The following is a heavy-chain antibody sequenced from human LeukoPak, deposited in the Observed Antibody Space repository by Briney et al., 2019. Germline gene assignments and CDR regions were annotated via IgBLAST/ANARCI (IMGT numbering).Heavy chain of an antibody. CDR2: ISSSGSTI. Sequence: GGALRLSCAASGFTFSDYYMSWIRQAPGKGLEWVSYISSSGSTIYYADSVKGRFTISRDNAKNSLYLQMNSLRAEDTAVYYCAREGYSYVYYGMDVWGQGTTVTVSS. CDR1: GFTFSDYY. CDR3: AREGYSYVYYGMDV. D-gene: IGHD5-18*01. J-gene: IGHJ6*02. V-gene: IGHV3-11*01.